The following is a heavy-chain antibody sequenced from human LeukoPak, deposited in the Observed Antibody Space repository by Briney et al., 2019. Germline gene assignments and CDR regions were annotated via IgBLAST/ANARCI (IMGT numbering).Heavy chain of an antibody. CDR1: GGSFSGYY. Sequence: SETLSLTCAVYGGSFSGYYWSWIRQPPGKGLEWIGEINHSGSTNYNPSLKSRVTISVDTSKNQLSLKLSSVTAADTAVYYCARRASPKYNWNFGQYYYYMDVWGKGTTVTVSS. J-gene: IGHJ6*03. CDR2: INHSGST. CDR3: ARRASPKYNWNFGQYYYYMDV. V-gene: IGHV4-34*01. D-gene: IGHD1-7*01.